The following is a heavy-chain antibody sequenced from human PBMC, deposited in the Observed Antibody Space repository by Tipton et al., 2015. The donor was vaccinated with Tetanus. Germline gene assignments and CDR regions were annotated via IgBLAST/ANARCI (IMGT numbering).Heavy chain of an antibody. Sequence: TLSLTCTVSGGSISSYYWSWIRQSAAMGLEWIGHISNGNPDYSPSLKSRVTLSVDTSKNEFSLRLRSVTAADTGVYYCARGITDGYNRRFDYWGQGILVAVSP. J-gene: IGHJ4*02. D-gene: IGHD5-24*01. CDR3: ARGITDGYNRRFDY. CDR1: GGSISSYY. V-gene: IGHV4-4*07. CDR2: ISNGNP.